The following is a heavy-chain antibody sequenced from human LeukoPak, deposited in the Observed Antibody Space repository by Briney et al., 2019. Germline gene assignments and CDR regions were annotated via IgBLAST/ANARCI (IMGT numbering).Heavy chain of an antibody. J-gene: IGHJ4*02. D-gene: IGHD3-22*01. Sequence: QTGGSLRLSCAASGFTFSSYAMSWVRQAPGKGLEWVSGISISGGSTSYADSVKGRFTISRDNTRNTLYMQMNSLRAEDAAVEYCAFMRRYYDDSCYLVQWGQGTLVTVSS. CDR3: AFMRRYYDDSCYLVQ. CDR2: ISISGGST. CDR1: GFTFSSYA. V-gene: IGHV3-23*01.